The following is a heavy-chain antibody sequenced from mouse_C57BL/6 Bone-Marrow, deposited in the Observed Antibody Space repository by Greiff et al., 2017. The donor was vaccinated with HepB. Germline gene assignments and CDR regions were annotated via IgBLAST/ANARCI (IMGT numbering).Heavy chain of an antibody. V-gene: IGHV1-54*01. Sequence: QVQLQQSGAELVRPGTSVKVSCKASGYAFTNYLIEWVKQRPGQGLEWIGVINPGSGGTNYNEKFKGKATLTADKSSSTAYMQLSSLTSEDSAVYFCLSTVVDYWGQGTTLTVSS. D-gene: IGHD1-1*01. J-gene: IGHJ2*01. CDR3: LSTVVDY. CDR2: INPGSGGT. CDR1: GYAFTNYL.